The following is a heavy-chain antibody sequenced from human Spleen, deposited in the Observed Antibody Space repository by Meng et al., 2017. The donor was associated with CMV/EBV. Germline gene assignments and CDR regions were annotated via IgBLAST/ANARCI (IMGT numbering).Heavy chain of an antibody. CDR2: ITSSGGTI. V-gene: IGHV3-11*04. Sequence: GESLKISCAASGFTFSDYYMGWIRQAPGKGLEWISYITSSGGTIYYADSVKGRFTISRDNAKNSLYLQMNSLRAEDTAVYYCARGKGPYYDSSGYHHYFDYWGQGTLVTVSS. D-gene: IGHD3-22*01. CDR1: GFTFSDYY. J-gene: IGHJ4*02. CDR3: ARGKGPYYDSSGYHHYFDY.